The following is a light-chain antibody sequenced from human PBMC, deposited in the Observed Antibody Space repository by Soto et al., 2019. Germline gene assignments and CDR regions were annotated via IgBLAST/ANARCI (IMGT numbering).Light chain of an antibody. Sequence: EIVLTQSPATLSLSPGERATLSCRASQSVSSYLAWYQQKPGQAPRLLIYDASNRATCIPASFSGSGSGTDFTLTISSREPEDFAVSYCQQRSNWPLALTFGGGTKVEIK. J-gene: IGKJ4*01. CDR3: QQRSNWPLALT. CDR1: QSVSSY. CDR2: DAS. V-gene: IGKV3-11*01.